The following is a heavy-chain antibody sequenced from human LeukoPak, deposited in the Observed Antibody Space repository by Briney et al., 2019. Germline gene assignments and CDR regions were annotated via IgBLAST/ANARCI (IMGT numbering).Heavy chain of an antibody. D-gene: IGHD1-26*01. Sequence: SQTLSLTCTVSGGSISSGGYYWSWIRQHPGKGLEWIGYIYYSGSTYYNPSLKSRATISVDTSKNQFSLKLSSVTAADTAVYYCARGVGSGGDYWGQGTLVTVSS. V-gene: IGHV4-31*03. CDR1: GGSISSGGYY. CDR2: IYYSGST. CDR3: ARGVGSGGDY. J-gene: IGHJ4*02.